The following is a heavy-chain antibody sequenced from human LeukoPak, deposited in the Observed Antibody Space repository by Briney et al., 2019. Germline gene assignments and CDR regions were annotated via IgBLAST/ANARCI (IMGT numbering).Heavy chain of an antibody. Sequence: GGSLRLSCAASGFTFSSYSMNWVRQAPGKGLEWVSSISSSSSYIYYADSVKGRFTISRDNAKNSLYLQMNSPRAEDTAVYYCARVGTTGWGFDYWGQGTLVTVSS. CDR3: ARVGTTGWGFDY. CDR1: GFTFSSYS. V-gene: IGHV3-21*01. CDR2: ISSSSSYI. J-gene: IGHJ4*02. D-gene: IGHD2/OR15-2a*01.